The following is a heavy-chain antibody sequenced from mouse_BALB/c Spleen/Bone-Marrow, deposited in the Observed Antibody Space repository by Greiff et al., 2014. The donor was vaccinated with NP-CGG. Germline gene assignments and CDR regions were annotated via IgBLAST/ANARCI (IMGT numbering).Heavy chain of an antibody. CDR1: GFTFSRYA. V-gene: IGHV5-6-5*01. D-gene: IGHD1-1*01. CDR3: ARGYYDSNYNWFFDV. J-gene: IGHJ1*01. CDR2: ISSGGST. Sequence: EVHLVESGGGLVKPGGSLKLSCAVSGFTFSRYAMSWVRQTPEKRLEWVASISSGGSTYYPDSVKGRFTISRDNARNILYLQMSSLRSEDTAMYYCARGYYDSNYNWFFDVWAQGPRSPSPQ.